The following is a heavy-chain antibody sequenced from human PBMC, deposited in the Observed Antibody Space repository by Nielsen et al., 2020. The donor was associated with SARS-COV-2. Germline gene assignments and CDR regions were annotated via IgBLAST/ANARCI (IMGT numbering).Heavy chain of an antibody. D-gene: IGHD1-26*01. CDR1: GFTFSDYY. CDR3: AKVGATFDY. Sequence: ESLKISCAASGFTFSDYYMSWIRQAPGKGLEWIGSIYYSGSTYYNPSLKSRVTISVDTSKNQFSLKLSSVTAADTAVYYCAKVGATFDYWGQGTLVTVSS. CDR2: IYYSGST. J-gene: IGHJ4*02. V-gene: IGHV4-59*05.